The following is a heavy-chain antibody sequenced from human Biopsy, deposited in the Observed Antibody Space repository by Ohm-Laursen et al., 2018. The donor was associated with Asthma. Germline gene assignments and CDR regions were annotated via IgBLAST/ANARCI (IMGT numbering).Heavy chain of an antibody. Sequence: SVKVSCKAPGGTFSNFAISWVRQAPGQGLEWLGGIMTVFGTTNYAQKFQGRVTITADESTSTAYMEVTSLRSEDTAIYYCARCQVGYSSGWSLLLKKIYYSGMDAWGQGNAVTVSS. J-gene: IGHJ6*02. CDR1: GGTFSNFA. CDR3: ARCQVGYSSGWSLLLKKIYYSGMDA. V-gene: IGHV1-69*13. D-gene: IGHD6-19*01. CDR2: IMTVFGTT.